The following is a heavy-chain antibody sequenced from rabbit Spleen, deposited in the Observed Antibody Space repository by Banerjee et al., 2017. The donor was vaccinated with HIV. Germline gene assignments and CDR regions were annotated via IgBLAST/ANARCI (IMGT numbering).Heavy chain of an antibody. Sequence: QEQLVESGGGLVQPGGSLKLSCKASGFDFSNYGVSWVRQAPGKGLEWIAYIYPDYGTTDYASWVNGRFTISLDNAQNTVFLQMTSLTAADTATYFCARDPNYASGHYIYSFWGPGTLVTVS. CDR1: GFDFSNYG. J-gene: IGHJ4*01. V-gene: IGHV1S47*01. D-gene: IGHD1-1*01. CDR3: ARDPNYASGHYIYSF. CDR2: IYPDYGTT.